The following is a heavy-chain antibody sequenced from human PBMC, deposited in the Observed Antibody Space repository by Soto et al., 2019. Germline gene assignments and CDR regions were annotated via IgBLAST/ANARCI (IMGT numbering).Heavy chain of an antibody. CDR3: ATCPNWNHGAFDI. CDR1: GYTLTELS. CDR2: FDPEDGET. Sequence: ASVKVSCKVSGYTLTELSMHWVXQAPGKGLEWMGGFDPEDGETIYAQKFQGRVTMTEDTSTDTAYMELSSLRSEDTAVYYCATCPNWNHGAFDIWGQGTMVTVSS. D-gene: IGHD1-20*01. V-gene: IGHV1-24*01. J-gene: IGHJ3*02.